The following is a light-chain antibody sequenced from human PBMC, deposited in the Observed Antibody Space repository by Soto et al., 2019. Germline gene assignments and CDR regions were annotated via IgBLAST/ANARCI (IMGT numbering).Light chain of an antibody. CDR1: SNDLGGYNY. Sequence: QSALTQPPSASGSPGQSVTISCTGSSNDLGGYNYVSWYPHHPGKAPKLIIYEVRERPSGVPDRFSGSKSGNTASLTVSGLQAEDEADYYCSSYGGSDNLIFGGGTKLTVL. CDR3: SSYGGSDNLI. CDR2: EVR. J-gene: IGLJ2*01. V-gene: IGLV2-8*01.